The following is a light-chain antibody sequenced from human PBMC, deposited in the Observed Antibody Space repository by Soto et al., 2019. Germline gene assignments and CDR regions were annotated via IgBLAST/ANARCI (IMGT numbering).Light chain of an antibody. J-gene: IGKJ3*01. CDR2: SAS. V-gene: IGKV1-9*01. CDR1: QDIHVF. Sequence: DIQLTQSPSFLSASEGDRVTITCRASQDIHVFLAWYQHKPGKAPRLLIDSASTLQSGVPSRFSGSRSGTEFTLKISSLQPEDIDSYYCQKFNNYPLTFVSGTKVDIK. CDR3: QKFNNYPLT.